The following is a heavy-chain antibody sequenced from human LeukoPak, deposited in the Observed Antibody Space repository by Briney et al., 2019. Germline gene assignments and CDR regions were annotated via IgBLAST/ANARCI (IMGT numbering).Heavy chain of an antibody. Sequence: PGGSLRLSCAASGFNFSTYGMHWVRQAPGKGLEWVTFIRYDGSNKYYADSVKGRFTISRDIAKNMLYLEMNSLRTEDTAVYCCARDPQRGAPDYFDPWGQGTLVTVSS. CDR2: IRYDGSNK. CDR3: ARDPQRGAPDYFDP. D-gene: IGHD6-25*01. CDR1: GFNFSTYG. V-gene: IGHV3-30*02. J-gene: IGHJ4*02.